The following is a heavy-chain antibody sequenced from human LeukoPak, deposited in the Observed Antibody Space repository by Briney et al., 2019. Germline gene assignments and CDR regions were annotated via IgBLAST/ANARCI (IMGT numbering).Heavy chain of an antibody. J-gene: IGHJ4*02. Sequence: GGSLRLSCTASGFTFSIYHMNWVRQAPGKGLEWVSYISSSSSSIYYADSVKGRFTISRDNAKNSLYLQMNSLRAEDTAVYYCATSRTFDYWGQGTLVTVSS. CDR2: ISSSSSSI. V-gene: IGHV3-48*01. CDR3: ATSRTFDY. CDR1: GFTFSIYH. D-gene: IGHD1-7*01.